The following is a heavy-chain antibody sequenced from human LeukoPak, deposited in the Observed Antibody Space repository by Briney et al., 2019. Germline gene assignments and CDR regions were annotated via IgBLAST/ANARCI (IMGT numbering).Heavy chain of an antibody. V-gene: IGHV4-39*07. CDR3: ARVISSGWRQNDY. Sequence: PSETLSLTCTVSGDSISSSTSSTTYYWGWIRQPPGKGLEWIGEIYHSGRTKYNPSLKSRVTMSVDKAKNQFSLEVNSVTAADTAVYYCARVISSGWRQNDYWGQGTLVTVSS. CDR2: IYHSGRT. D-gene: IGHD6-19*01. J-gene: IGHJ4*02. CDR1: GDSISSSTSSTTYY.